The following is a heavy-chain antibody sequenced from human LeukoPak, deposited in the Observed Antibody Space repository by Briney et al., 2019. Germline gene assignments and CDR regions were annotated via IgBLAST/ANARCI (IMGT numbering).Heavy chain of an antibody. J-gene: IGHJ6*03. Sequence: SETLSLTCSVSGGSISIYYWSWIRQPPGKGLELIGYIYGSGSTNYNPSLKSRVTISLDTSKNQLSLNLESVTAADTAVYYCARRGFLSSYYYFHYMDVWGKGATVTVSS. CDR1: GGSISIYY. CDR3: ARRGFLSSYYYFHYMDV. CDR2: IYGSGST. V-gene: IGHV4-4*09. D-gene: IGHD3-10*01.